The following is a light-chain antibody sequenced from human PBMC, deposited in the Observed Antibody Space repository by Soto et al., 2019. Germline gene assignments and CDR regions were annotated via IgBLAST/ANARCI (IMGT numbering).Light chain of an antibody. J-gene: IGKJ1*01. CDR3: QQHDNWPRT. CDR2: GAS. CDR1: QSVSNN. V-gene: IGKV3-15*01. Sequence: EIVMTQSPATLPVSPGDRVTLSCRASQSVSNNVAWYQQKPGQAPRLLIRGASTRATGFPARFSGSGSGTEFTLTISSLQSEDFAVYYCQQHDNWPRTFGQGTKVEIK.